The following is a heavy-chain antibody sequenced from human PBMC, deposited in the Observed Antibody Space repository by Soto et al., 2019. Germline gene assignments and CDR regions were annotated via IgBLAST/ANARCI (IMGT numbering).Heavy chain of an antibody. CDR1: GGSISSSSYY. CDR3: ASHPYDYGDYGGRHGSFDY. Sequence: QLQLQESGPGLVKPSETLSLTCTVSGGSISSSSYYWGWIRQPPGKGLEWIGSIYYSGSTYYNPSLKSRVTLAVDTSETVFTLKMSSVTAGDTAVYYCASHPYDYGDYGGRHGSFDYWGEGTLVTVSS. CDR2: IYYSGST. J-gene: IGHJ4*02. V-gene: IGHV4-39*02. D-gene: IGHD4-17*01.